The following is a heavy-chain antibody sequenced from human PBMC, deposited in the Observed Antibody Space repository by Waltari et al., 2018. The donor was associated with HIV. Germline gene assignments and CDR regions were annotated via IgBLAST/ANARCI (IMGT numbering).Heavy chain of an antibody. CDR1: GNNFAGYW. CDR3: ARRKGDYRTAFDI. V-gene: IGHV5-51*01. Sequence: EEKLVQSGAEVKEPGESLKISCKSLGNNFAGYWVGWVRQMPGKGLEWIGVIYPGDFEAVYSPSFQGWVIMSTDSSISTVYLQWSSLRASDTAMYYCARRKGDYRTAFDIWGQGTMVTASS. D-gene: IGHD4-17*01. CDR2: IYPGDFEA. J-gene: IGHJ3*02.